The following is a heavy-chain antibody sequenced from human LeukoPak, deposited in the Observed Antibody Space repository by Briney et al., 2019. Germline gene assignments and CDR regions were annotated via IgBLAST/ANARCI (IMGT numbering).Heavy chain of an antibody. D-gene: IGHD2-2*01. CDR1: GFTVSSNY. CDR2: IYSGGST. J-gene: IGHJ3*02. V-gene: IGHV3-66*01. CDR3: ARDRGSRSGAFDI. Sequence: QPGGSLRLSCAASGFTVSSNYMSWVRQAPGKGLEWVSVIYSGGSTYYADSVKGRFTISRDNSKNTLYLQMNSLRAEDTAVYYCARDRGSRSGAFDIWGQGTMVTVSS.